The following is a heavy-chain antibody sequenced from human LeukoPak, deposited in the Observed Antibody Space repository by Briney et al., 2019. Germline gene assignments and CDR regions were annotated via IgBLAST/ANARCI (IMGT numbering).Heavy chain of an antibody. J-gene: IGHJ4*02. Sequence: SETLSLTCSVSGGSISSHNHHWDWIRQPPGNGLEWIGSIHHSGVAYSNPSLRSRLTLSVDMSKNHFSLNLSPVTAADTAVYYCARRDNSFDSWGPGTLVTVSS. CDR3: ARRDNSFDS. D-gene: IGHD5-24*01. V-gene: IGHV4-39*02. CDR2: IHHSGVA. CDR1: GGSISSHNHH.